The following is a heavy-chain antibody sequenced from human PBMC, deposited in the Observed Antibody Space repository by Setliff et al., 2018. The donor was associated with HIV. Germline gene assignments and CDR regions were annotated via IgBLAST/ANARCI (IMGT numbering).Heavy chain of an antibody. J-gene: IGHJ3*02. CDR1: GGSFSSTTYH. D-gene: IGHD3-3*01. CDR2: IHSSGAT. V-gene: IGHV4-39*01. Sequence: KTSETLSLTCTVSGGSFSSTTYHWGWIRQPPGKGLEWIGSIHSSGATYYNTSLKSRVVMSVDSSRSRFSLELRSVTASDPAVYYCARHKTNYDFYAFDIWGQGTMVTVSS. CDR3: ARHKTNYDFYAFDI.